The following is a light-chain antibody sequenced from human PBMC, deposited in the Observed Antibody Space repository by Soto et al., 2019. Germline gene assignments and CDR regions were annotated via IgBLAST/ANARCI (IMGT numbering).Light chain of an antibody. J-gene: IGKJ3*01. CDR1: QSVSSSY. V-gene: IGKV3-20*01. CDR3: QQYGSSRGLFT. Sequence: EIVLTQSPGTLSLSPGERATLSCRASQSVSSSYLAWYQQKPGQAPRLLIYGASSRATGIPDRFSGSGSETHFTLTISRPEPEALAVYYCQQYGSSRGLFTLGPGPKWISN. CDR2: GAS.